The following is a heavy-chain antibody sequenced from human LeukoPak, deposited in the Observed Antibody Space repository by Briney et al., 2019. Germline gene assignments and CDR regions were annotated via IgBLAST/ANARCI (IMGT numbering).Heavy chain of an antibody. CDR2: ISYDGSNK. CDR3: AKTYYYDSSGYYYPQY. Sequence: PGGSLRLSCAASGFTFSSYGMHWVRQAPGKGLEWVAVISYDGSNKYYADSVKGRFTISRDNSKNTLYLQMNSLRAEDTAVYYCAKTYYYDSSGYYYPQYWGQGTLVTVSS. V-gene: IGHV3-30*18. J-gene: IGHJ4*02. D-gene: IGHD3-22*01. CDR1: GFTFSSYG.